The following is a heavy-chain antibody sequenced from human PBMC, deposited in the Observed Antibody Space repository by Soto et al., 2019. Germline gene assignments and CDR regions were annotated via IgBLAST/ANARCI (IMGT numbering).Heavy chain of an antibody. Sequence: LRLSFAASGXTFSSYSMNWVRQAPGKGLEWVSYISSSSSTIYYADSVKGRFTISRDNAKNSLYLQMNSLRDEDTAVYYCARVGRRITIFGVPPLGMDVWGQGTTVTVSS. CDR3: ARVGRRITIFGVPPLGMDV. CDR2: ISSSSSTI. CDR1: GXTFSSYS. D-gene: IGHD3-3*01. J-gene: IGHJ6*02. V-gene: IGHV3-48*02.